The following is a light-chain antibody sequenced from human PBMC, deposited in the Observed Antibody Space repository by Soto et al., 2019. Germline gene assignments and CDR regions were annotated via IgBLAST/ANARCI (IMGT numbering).Light chain of an antibody. J-gene: IGKJ1*01. V-gene: IGKV2-28*01. CDR1: QSLLHSNGYNY. Sequence: DLVMTQSPLSLPVTPGEPASISCRSSQSLLHSNGYNYLDWYLQKPGQSPQLLIHLGSDRASGVPDKFSGSRSGTAFTLKISRVEAEDVGVYYCMQALQTPWSFGQGTKVEIK. CDR3: MQALQTPWS. CDR2: LGS.